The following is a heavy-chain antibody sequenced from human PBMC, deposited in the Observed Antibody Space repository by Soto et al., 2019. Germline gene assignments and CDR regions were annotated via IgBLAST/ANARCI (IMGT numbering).Heavy chain of an antibody. CDR2: IYYSGST. Sequence: SETLSLTCTVSGGSIGSGGYYWSWIRQHPGKGLEWIGYIYYSGSTYYNPSLKSRVTISVDTSKNQFSLKLSSVTAADTAVYYCARGGKDIVVVPAANHYYYGMDVWGQGTTVT. CDR1: GGSIGSGGYY. CDR3: ARGGKDIVVVPAANHYYYGMDV. D-gene: IGHD2-2*01. V-gene: IGHV4-31*03. J-gene: IGHJ6*02.